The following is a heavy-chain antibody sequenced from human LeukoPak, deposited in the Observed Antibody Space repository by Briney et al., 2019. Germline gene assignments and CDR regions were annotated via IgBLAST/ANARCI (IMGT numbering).Heavy chain of an antibody. V-gene: IGHV3-9*01. J-gene: IGHJ4*02. D-gene: IGHD6-13*01. CDR2: ISWNSGSI. CDR1: GFTFDDYA. Sequence: GRSLRLSCAASGFTFDDYAMHWVRQAPGKGLEWVSGISWNSGSIGYADSVKGRFTISRDNAKNSLYLQMNSLRAEDTALYYCAKDTSIAAAGLFDYWGQGTLVTVSS. CDR3: AKDTSIAAAGLFDY.